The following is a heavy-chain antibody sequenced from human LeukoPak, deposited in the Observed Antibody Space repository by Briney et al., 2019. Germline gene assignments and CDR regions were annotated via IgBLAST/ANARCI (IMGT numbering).Heavy chain of an antibody. V-gene: IGHV1-24*01. CDR3: ATKADYYDSSGYNY. CDR2: FDPEDGET. D-gene: IGHD3-22*01. J-gene: IGHJ4*02. CDR1: GYTLTELS. Sequence: VASVKVSCKVSGYTLTELSMHWVRQAPGKGLEWMGGFDPEDGETIYAQKFQGRVTMTEDTSTDTAYMELSSLRSEDTAVYYCATKADYYDSSGYNYWGQGTLVTVSS.